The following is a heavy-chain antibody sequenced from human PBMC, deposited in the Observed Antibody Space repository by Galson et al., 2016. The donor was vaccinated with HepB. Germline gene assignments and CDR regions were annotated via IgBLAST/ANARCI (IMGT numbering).Heavy chain of an antibody. Sequence: SLRLSCAASGFSFSRYAMHWVRQAPGKGLEWVAVISHEGRKKYYADSVKGRFTISRDNSKNSLDLQMSTLRADETAVYFCAKEGGSRYFDWLLKNGYFQHWGQGTLVTVSS. CDR3: AKEGGSRYFDWLLKNGYFQH. J-gene: IGHJ1*01. D-gene: IGHD3-9*01. V-gene: IGHV3-30*18. CDR1: GFSFSRYA. CDR2: ISHEGRKK.